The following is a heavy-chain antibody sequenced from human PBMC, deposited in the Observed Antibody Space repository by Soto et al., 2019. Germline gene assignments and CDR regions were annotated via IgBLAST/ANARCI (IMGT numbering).Heavy chain of an antibody. J-gene: IGHJ4*02. CDR2: IYHTGST. D-gene: IGHD7-27*01. Sequence: QVQLQESGPGLVQHSQTLSLTCSVSGDPVSSGSYYWTWVRQHPVKGLEWIGYIYHTGSTYYNPSRQIRLIMSIATSKNQFSLHLYSVTAADTAVYFCEAKLGTTHYFDFWGQGSLVAVSS. CDR3: EAKLGTTHYFDF. CDR1: GDPVSSGSYY. V-gene: IGHV4-31*03.